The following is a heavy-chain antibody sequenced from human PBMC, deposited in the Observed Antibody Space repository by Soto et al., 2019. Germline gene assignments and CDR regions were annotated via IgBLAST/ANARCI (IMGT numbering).Heavy chain of an antibody. CDR3: ARGGVCSGGSCYSKYVYYYGMDV. V-gene: IGHV1-69*01. CDR1: GGTFSSYA. Sequence: QVQLVQSGAEVKKPGSSVKVSCKASGGTFSSYAISWVRQAPGQGLEWMGGIIPIFGTANYAQKFQGRVTITADESTRTAYRQRSILRSKATAVYYCARGGVCSGGSCYSKYVYYYGMDVWGQGTTVTVSS. D-gene: IGHD2-15*01. CDR2: IIPIFGTA. J-gene: IGHJ6*02.